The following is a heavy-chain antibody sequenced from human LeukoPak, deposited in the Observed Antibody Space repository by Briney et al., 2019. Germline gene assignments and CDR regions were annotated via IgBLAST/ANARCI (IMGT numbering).Heavy chain of an antibody. CDR3: AKADRSYGGYLGY. V-gene: IGHV3-23*01. J-gene: IGHJ4*02. CDR2: ISGSGGGT. Sequence: GGSLRLSCTASGFTFSSYAMSWVRQAPGKGLEWVSVISGSGGGTYYADSVKGRFTISRDTSKNTLFLQMNSLTAEDTAVYYCAKADRSYGGYLGYWGQGTLLTVSS. D-gene: IGHD4-23*01. CDR1: GFTFSSYA.